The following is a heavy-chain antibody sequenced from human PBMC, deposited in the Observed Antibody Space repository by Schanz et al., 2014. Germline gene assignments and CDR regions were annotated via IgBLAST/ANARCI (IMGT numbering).Heavy chain of an antibody. CDR3: VRVSFADPRLYRGMDRDIDY. D-gene: IGHD5-18*01. CDR1: GFTFSSYA. Sequence: EVQLAESGGGLVQPGGSLRLSCAASGFTFSSYAMSWVRQAPGKGLEWVSAISGSGGSTYYADSVKGRFTISRDNSKNTLYLQMNSLRAEDTAVYYCVRVSFADPRLYRGMDRDIDYWGQGTLVTVSS. J-gene: IGHJ4*02. V-gene: IGHV3-23*04. CDR2: ISGSGGST.